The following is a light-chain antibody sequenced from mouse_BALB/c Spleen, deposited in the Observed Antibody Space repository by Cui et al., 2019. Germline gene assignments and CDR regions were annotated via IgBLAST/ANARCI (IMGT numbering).Light chain of an antibody. V-gene: IGKV4-61*01. CDR2: RTS. CDR1: SSVCY. Sequence: TVLTQSPATMPASPGAKITISCSASSSVCYMYWYQQKPGASPKPLIYRTSNLASGVPARFSGSGSGTYYSLTISSMEAEDAATYYCQQYHSYPPTFGGGTKLEIK. J-gene: IGKJ2*01. CDR3: QQYHSYPPT.